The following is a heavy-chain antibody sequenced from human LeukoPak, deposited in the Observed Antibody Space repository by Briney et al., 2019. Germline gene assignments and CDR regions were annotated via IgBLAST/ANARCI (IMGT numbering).Heavy chain of an antibody. CDR1: GFTFSSYA. V-gene: IGHV3-15*01. J-gene: IGHJ4*02. CDR2: IKSKTDGGTT. D-gene: IGHD3-22*01. CDR3: TTDPAFVTYYYDSSGSDY. Sequence: PGGSLRLSCAASGFTFSSYAMSWVRQAPGKGLEWVGRIKSKTDGGTTDYAAPVKGRFTISRDDSKNTLYLQMNSLKTEDTAVYYCTTDPAFVTYYYDSSGSDYWGQGTLVTVSS.